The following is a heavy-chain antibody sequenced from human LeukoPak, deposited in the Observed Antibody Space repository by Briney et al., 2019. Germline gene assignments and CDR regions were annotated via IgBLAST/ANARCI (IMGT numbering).Heavy chain of an antibody. CDR3: ARDVPDPLWFGGPNYGMDV. V-gene: IGHV3-69-1*01. D-gene: IGHD3-10*01. Sequence: PGGSLRLSCAPSGFTFSSFAMSWVRQAPGKGLEWVSAIHTSGDTCYADSVKGRFTISRDNAKNSLYLQMNSLRAEDTAVYYCARDVPDPLWFGGPNYGMDVWGQGTTVTVSS. CDR1: GFTFSSFA. J-gene: IGHJ6*02. CDR2: IHTSGDT.